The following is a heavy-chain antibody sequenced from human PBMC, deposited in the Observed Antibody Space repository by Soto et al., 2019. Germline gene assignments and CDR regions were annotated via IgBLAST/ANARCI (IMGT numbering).Heavy chain of an antibody. J-gene: IGHJ3*02. CDR1: GFSLSTSGVG. D-gene: IGHD3-22*01. Sequence: QITLKESGPTLVKPTQTLTLTCTFSGFSLSTSGVGVGWIRQPPGKALEWLALIYWDDDKRYSPSLKSRLTIPTDTAKNQVVLTLTNMDPVDTATYYCAHMGAYYSDSSGASRDAFDIWGQGTMVTVSS. CDR2: IYWDDDK. CDR3: AHMGAYYSDSSGASRDAFDI. V-gene: IGHV2-5*02.